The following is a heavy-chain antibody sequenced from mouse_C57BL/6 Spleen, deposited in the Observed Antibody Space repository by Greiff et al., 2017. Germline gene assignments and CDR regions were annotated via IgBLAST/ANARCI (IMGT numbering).Heavy chain of an antibody. D-gene: IGHD3-3*01. J-gene: IGHJ4*01. CDR3: TREGGLSYAMDY. V-gene: IGHV1-15*01. CDR1: GYTFTDYE. Sequence: QVQLQQSGAELVRPGASVTLSCKASGYTFTDYEMHWVKQTPVHGLEWIGAIDPETGGTAYNQKFKGKAILTADKSSSTAYMELRSLTSEDSAVYYCTREGGLSYAMDYWGQGTSVTVSS. CDR2: IDPETGGT.